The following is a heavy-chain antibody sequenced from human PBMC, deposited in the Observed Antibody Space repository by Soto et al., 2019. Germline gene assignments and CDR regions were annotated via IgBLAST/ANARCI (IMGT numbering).Heavy chain of an antibody. V-gene: IGHV3-33*01. Sequence: PGGSLRLSCAASGFTFNNYGMHWVRQAPGKGLEWVAVIWNDGNGYYYANSVKGRFTISRDNSKNTLYLQMSSLRAEDTAVYYCARELFGGLLVDYWGQGTLVTVSS. D-gene: IGHD3-10*02. CDR1: GFTFNNYG. J-gene: IGHJ4*02. CDR2: IWNDGNGY. CDR3: ARELFGGLLVDY.